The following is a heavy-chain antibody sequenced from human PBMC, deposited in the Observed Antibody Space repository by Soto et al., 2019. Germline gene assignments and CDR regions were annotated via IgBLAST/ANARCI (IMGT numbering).Heavy chain of an antibody. V-gene: IGHV1-2*04. CDR1: GYTFTGYY. J-gene: IGHJ6*02. CDR2: INPNSGGT. D-gene: IGHD3-22*01. Sequence: ASVKVACKASGYTFTGYYMHWVRQAPGQGLEWMGWINPNSGGTNYAQKFQGWVTMTRDTSISTAYVELSRLRSDDTAVYSCARGEYYYDSSGYYNYSGMAVWGQGTTVTVSS. CDR3: ARGEYYYDSSGYYNYSGMAV.